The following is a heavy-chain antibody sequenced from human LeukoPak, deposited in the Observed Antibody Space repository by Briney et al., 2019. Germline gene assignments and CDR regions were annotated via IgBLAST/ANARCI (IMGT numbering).Heavy chain of an antibody. V-gene: IGHV3-48*01. J-gene: IGHJ4*02. CDR2: ISSSSSTI. Sequence: PGRSLRLSCAASGFTFSSYSMNWVRQAPGEGLEWVSYISSSSSTIYYADSVKGRFTISRDNAKNSLYLQMNSLRAEDTAVYYCARVEEMATISGWGQGTLVTVSS. CDR1: GFTFSSYS. D-gene: IGHD5-24*01. CDR3: ARVEEMATISG.